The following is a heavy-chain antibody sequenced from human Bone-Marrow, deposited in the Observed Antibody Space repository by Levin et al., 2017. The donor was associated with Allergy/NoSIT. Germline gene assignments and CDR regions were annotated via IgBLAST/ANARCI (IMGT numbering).Heavy chain of an antibody. Sequence: GESLKISCAASGFTFSSYSMNWVRQAPGKGLEWVSSISSSSSYIYYADSVKGRFTISRDNAKNSLYLQMNSLRAEDTAVYYCAREWSKDIGVVVAATGCDYWGQGTLVTVSS. CDR2: ISSSSSYI. V-gene: IGHV3-21*01. J-gene: IGHJ4*02. CDR3: AREWSKDIGVVVAATGCDY. D-gene: IGHD2-15*01. CDR1: GFTFSSYS.